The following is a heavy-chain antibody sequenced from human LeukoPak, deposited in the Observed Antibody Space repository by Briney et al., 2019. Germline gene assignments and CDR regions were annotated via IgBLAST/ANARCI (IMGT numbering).Heavy chain of an antibody. CDR1: GATFTGYW. Sequence: GGSLQISCQGSGATFTGYWIGWVRQVPGKGLEWMGIIYPGDSDTRYSPSFHGQLTISADKSISTAYLQWSSLKASDTAMYYCARQGQQLVLNAFDIWGQGTMVTVSS. D-gene: IGHD6-13*01. J-gene: IGHJ3*02. V-gene: IGHV5-51*01. CDR3: ARQGQQLVLNAFDI. CDR2: IYPGDSDT.